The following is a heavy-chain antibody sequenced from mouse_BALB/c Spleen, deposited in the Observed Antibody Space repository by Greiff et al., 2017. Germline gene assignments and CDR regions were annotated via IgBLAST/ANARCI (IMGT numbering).Heavy chain of an antibody. CDR1: GYTFTSYW. V-gene: IGHV1-7*01. CDR3: ARKGAYGNYEAY. J-gene: IGHJ3*01. D-gene: IGHD2-1*01. Sequence: QVHVKQSGAELAKPGASVKMSCKASGYTFTSYWMHWVKQRPGQGLEWIGYINPSTGYTEYNQKFKDKATLTADKSSSTAYMQLSSLTSEDSAVYYCARKGAYGNYEAYWGQGTLVTVSA. CDR2: INPSTGYT.